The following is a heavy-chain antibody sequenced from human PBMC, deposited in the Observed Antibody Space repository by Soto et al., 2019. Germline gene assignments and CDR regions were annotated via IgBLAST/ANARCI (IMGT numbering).Heavy chain of an antibody. J-gene: IGHJ6*03. CDR3: ARLDYYYYLDV. V-gene: IGHV4-59*12. CDR2: IHYSGST. Sequence: PSETLSLTCTVSGASITSYYWSWIRQSSGKGLEWIGYIHYSGSTNYNPSLESRVTMSIDTSESQFSLRLRSVTAADTAVYYCARLDYYYYLDVWGKGTAVIVSS. CDR1: GASITSYY.